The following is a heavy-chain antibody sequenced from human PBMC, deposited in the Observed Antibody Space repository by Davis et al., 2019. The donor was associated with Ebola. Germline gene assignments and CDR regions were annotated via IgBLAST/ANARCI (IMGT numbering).Heavy chain of an antibody. Sequence: GESLKISCAASGFTFSSYSMNWVRQAPGKGLEWVSSITVTSNYTYYADSVKGRFTISRDNAKNSLYLQMNSLRAEDTAVYYCAGRNWFDPWGQGTLVTGSS. CDR3: AGRNWFDP. J-gene: IGHJ5*01. CDR1: GFTFSSYS. CDR2: ITVTSNYT. V-gene: IGHV3-21*01.